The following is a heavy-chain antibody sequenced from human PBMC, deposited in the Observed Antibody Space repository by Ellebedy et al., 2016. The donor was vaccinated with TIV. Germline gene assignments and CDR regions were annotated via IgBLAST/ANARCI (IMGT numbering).Heavy chain of an antibody. V-gene: IGHV3-9*01. D-gene: IGHD3-10*01. J-gene: IGHJ4*02. Sequence: PGGSLRLSCAASGFTFDEYAMHWVRQVPGKGLEWVSGISWDSGSVGYGYSVRGRLPISRDNAKNALYLQMNRLGAEDTALYYCAKDSSSMVRGPFDYWGQGTLVTVSS. CDR2: ISWDSGSV. CDR3: AKDSSSMVRGPFDY. CDR1: GFTFDEYA.